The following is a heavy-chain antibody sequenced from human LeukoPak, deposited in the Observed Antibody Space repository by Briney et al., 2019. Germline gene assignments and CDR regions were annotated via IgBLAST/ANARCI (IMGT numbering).Heavy chain of an antibody. J-gene: IGHJ4*02. D-gene: IGHD6-19*01. CDR2: IFHSGST. V-gene: IGHV4-39*07. Sequence: PSETLSLTCTVSGGSISSSSYYWGWIRQPPGKGLEWIGSIFHSGSTYYNPSLKSRVTISVDTSKNQFSLNLNSMTAADTAVYYCARENMKQWLMWGQGTLVTVSS. CDR1: GGSISSSSYY. CDR3: ARENMKQWLM.